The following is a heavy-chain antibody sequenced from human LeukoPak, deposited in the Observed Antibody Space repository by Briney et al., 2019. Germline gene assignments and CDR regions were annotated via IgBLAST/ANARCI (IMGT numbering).Heavy chain of an antibody. CDR3: AKDETSYGQAIDY. D-gene: IGHD5-18*01. CDR2: ISGSGGGT. Sequence: GGSLRLSCAASRFTFRSYAMSWVRQAPGKGLEWVSAISGSGGGTYYADSVKGRFTISRDNSKNTLYLQMNSLRAEDTDVYYCAKDETSYGQAIDYWGQGTLVTVSS. CDR1: RFTFRSYA. J-gene: IGHJ4*02. V-gene: IGHV3-23*01.